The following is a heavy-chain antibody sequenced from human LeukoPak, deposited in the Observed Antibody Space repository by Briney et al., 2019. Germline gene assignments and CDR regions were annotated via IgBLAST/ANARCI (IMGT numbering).Heavy chain of an antibody. V-gene: IGHV3-23*01. J-gene: IGHJ4*02. CDR3: AKGKASDYYGSGSRIFDY. CDR2: ISGSGGST. Sequence: GGSLRLSCAASGFTFSSYAMSWVRQAPGKGLEWVSAISGSGGSTYYADSVKGRFTISRDNSKNTLYLQMNSLRAEDTAVYYCAKGKASDYYGSGSRIFDYWGQGTLVTVSS. CDR1: GFTFSSYA. D-gene: IGHD3-10*01.